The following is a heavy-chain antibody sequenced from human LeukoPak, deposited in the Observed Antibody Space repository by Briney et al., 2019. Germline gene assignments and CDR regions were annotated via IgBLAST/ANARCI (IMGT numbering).Heavy chain of an antibody. V-gene: IGHV3-48*03. CDR1: GFTFSSYE. CDR2: ISSSGSTI. J-gene: IGHJ4*02. CDR3: AKDQCSGGSCYRRLDY. D-gene: IGHD2-15*01. Sequence: GGSLRLSCAASGFTFSSYEMNWVRQAPGKGLEWVSYISSSGSTIYYADSVKGRFTISRDNAKNSLYLQMNSLRAEDTAVYYCAKDQCSGGSCYRRLDYWGQGTLVTVSS.